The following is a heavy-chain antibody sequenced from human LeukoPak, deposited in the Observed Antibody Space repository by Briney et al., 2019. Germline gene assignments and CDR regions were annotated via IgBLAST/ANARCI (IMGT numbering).Heavy chain of an antibody. D-gene: IGHD1-1*01. V-gene: IGHV4-34*01. CDR3: ARVGRRGRRNGRWFDP. CDR2: INHSGST. J-gene: IGHJ5*02. Sequence: SETLSLTCAVYGVSFSGYYWSWIRQPPGKGLEWIGEINHSGSTNYNPSLKSRVTISVDTPKTQFSLKLSSVTAADTAVYYCARVGRRGRRNGRWFDPWGQGTLGTVSS. CDR1: GVSFSGYY.